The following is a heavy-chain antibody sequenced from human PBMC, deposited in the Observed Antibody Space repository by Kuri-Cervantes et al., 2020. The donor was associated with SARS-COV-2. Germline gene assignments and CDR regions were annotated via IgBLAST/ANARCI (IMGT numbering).Heavy chain of an antibody. CDR2: ISSGSNSI. J-gene: IGHJ5*02. Sequence: GESLKISCAASGFTFSSSSINWVRQAPGKGLEWVSYISSGSNSIYYADSVKGRFTISRDNSKNSLYLQMNILRVEDTAVYYCARERGVIPAGLGWFDHWDQGTLVTVSS. CDR1: GFTFSSSS. V-gene: IGHV3-48*01. CDR3: ARERGVIPAGLGWFDH. D-gene: IGHD2-2*01.